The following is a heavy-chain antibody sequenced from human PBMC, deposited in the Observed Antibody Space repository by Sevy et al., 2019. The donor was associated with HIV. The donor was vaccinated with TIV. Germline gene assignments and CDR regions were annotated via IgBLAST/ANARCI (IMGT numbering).Heavy chain of an antibody. CDR3: ATEKSGYANDAFDI. D-gene: IGHD3-3*01. CDR2: IYTSGST. CDR1: GGSISSYY. V-gene: IGHV4-4*07. J-gene: IGHJ3*02. Sequence: SETLSLTCTVSGGSISSYYWSWIRQPAGKGLEWIGRIYTSGSTNYYPSLKSRVTMSVDTSKNQFSLKLSSVTAADTAVYYCATEKSGYANDAFDIRGQGTMVTVSS.